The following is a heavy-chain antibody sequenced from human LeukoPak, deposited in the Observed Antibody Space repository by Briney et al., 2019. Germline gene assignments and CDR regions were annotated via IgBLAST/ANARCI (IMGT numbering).Heavy chain of an antibody. D-gene: IGHD2-2*02. CDR3: ARDSVTLYPPYYYYYMDV. CDR1: GGSISSGGYY. V-gene: IGHV4-31*03. Sequence: NPSETLSLTCTVSGGSISSGGYYWSWIRQHPGKGLEWIGYIYYSGSTYYNPSLKSRVTISVDTSKNQFSLKLSSVTAADTAVYYCARDSVTLYPPYYYYYMDVWGKGTTVTVSS. CDR2: IYYSGST. J-gene: IGHJ6*03.